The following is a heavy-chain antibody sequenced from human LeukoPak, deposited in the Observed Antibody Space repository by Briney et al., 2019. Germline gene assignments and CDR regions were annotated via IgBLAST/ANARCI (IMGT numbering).Heavy chain of an antibody. Sequence: GGSLRLSCATSGFTFSDYYMSWIRQAPGKGLEWVSYISSSGSTIYYADSVKGRFTISRDNAKNSLYLQMNSLRAEDTAVYYCARAVSSSWYYFDYWGQGTLVTVSS. CDR2: ISSSGSTI. V-gene: IGHV3-11*01. CDR1: GFTFSDYY. CDR3: ARAVSSSWYYFDY. D-gene: IGHD6-13*01. J-gene: IGHJ4*02.